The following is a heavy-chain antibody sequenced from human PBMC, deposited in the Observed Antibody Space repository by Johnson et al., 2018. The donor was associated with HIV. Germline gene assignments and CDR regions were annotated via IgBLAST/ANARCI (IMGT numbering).Heavy chain of an antibody. CDR2: INQDGSEK. J-gene: IGHJ3*02. V-gene: IGHV3-7*01. Sequence: VQLVESGGGFVQPGGSLRLSCAASEFSFSSYWMSWVRQTPGKGLEWVANINQDGSEKYFVDSVKGRFTISRDNAKNSLYLQMNSLRVEDTAVYYCAKNTAMVGDAFDIWGQGTMVTVSS. CDR1: EFSFSSYW. D-gene: IGHD5-18*01. CDR3: AKNTAMVGDAFDI.